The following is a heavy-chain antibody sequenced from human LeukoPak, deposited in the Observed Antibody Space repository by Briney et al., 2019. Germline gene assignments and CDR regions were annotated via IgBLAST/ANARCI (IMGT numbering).Heavy chain of an antibody. D-gene: IGHD3-10*01. V-gene: IGHV1-69*05. Sequence: SVKVSCTASGGTFSSYAISWVRQAPGQGLEWMGGIIPICGTANYEQKFQGRVTITTDESTSTAYMELSSLRSEDTAVYYCARASGVANYYYYYIDLWGKGTTVTVSS. CDR2: IIPICGTA. J-gene: IGHJ6*03. CDR3: ARASGVANYYYYYIDL. CDR1: GGTFSSYA.